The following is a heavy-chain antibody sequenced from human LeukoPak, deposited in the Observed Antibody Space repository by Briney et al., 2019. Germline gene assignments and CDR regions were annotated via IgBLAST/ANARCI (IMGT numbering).Heavy chain of an antibody. CDR3: VRAGYSRSWYSFDY. V-gene: IGHV3-13*04. CDR2: IATAGDT. J-gene: IGHJ4*02. CDR1: GFTYRRYD. D-gene: IGHD6-13*01. Sequence: GGSLRLSCAASGFTYRRYDMHWVRQTTGKGLEWVSGIATAGDTYYSGSVKGRFTISRENAKNSLYLQMNSLRAGDKAVYYCVRAGYSRSWYSFDYWGQGTLVTVSS.